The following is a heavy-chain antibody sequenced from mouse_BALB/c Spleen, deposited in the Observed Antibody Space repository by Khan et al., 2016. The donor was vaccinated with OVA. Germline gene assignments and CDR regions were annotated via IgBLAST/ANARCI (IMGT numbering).Heavy chain of an antibody. V-gene: IGHV5-17*02. D-gene: IGHD4-1*01. CDR1: GFTFSRFG. CDR2: ISSGSSTI. Sequence: EVELVESGGGLVQPGGSRKLSCAASGFTFSRFGMHWVRQAPEKGLEWVAYISSGSSTIYYADTVKGRFTISRDNPKNTLFLQMTSLRSEDTAMYYCARESNIDYWGQGTTLTVSS. CDR3: ARESNIDY. J-gene: IGHJ2*01.